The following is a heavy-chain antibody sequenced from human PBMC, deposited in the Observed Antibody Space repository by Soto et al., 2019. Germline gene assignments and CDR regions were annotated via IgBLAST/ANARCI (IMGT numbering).Heavy chain of an antibody. V-gene: IGHV4-59*01. CDR2: IYYSGST. J-gene: IGHJ4*02. CDR1: GGSISSYY. CDR3: ARGMGTVTTSLVY. Sequence: SETLSLTCTVSGGSISSYYWSWIRQPPGKGLEWIGYIYYSGSTNYNPSLKSRVTISVDTSKNQFSLKLSSVTAADTAVYYCARGMGTVTTSLVYWGQGTLVTVSS. D-gene: IGHD4-17*01.